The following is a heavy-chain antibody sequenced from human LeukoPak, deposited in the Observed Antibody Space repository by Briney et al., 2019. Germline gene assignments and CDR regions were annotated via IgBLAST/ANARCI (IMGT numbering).Heavy chain of an antibody. V-gene: IGHV1-69*05. CDR2: VIPMYSTT. CDR3: SSSNQRPRTGEAMRNYVFYMDV. D-gene: IGHD1-14*01. CDR1: GGTFSNTA. Sequence: SVKVSCKASGGTFSNTAFNWVRQAPGQGLQWMGGVIPMYSTTTNAHRFQGRLTISTDESTSTVTMELRSLKSEDTAVYYCSSSNQRPRTGEAMRNYVFYMDVWGSGTTVTVS. J-gene: IGHJ6*03.